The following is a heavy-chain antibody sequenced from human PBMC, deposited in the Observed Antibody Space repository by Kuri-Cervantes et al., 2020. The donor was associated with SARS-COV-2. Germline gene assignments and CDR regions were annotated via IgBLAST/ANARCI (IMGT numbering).Heavy chain of an antibody. V-gene: IGHV3-7*01. D-gene: IGHD3-9*01. CDR3: ARDITYYDILTGYFPARAYYYYYGMDV. CDR1: GFTFSSYW. CDR2: IKQDGSEK. Sequence: GESLKISCAASGFTFSSYWMSWVRQAPGKGLEWVANIKQDGSEKYYVDSVKGRFTISRDNSKNTLYLQMNSLRAEDTAVYYCARDITYYDILTGYFPARAYYYYYGMDVWGQGTTVTVSS. J-gene: IGHJ6*02.